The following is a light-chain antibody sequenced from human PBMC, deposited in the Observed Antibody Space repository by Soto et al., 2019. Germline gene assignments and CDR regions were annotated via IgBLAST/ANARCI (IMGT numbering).Light chain of an antibody. CDR3: QQYNSYWT. V-gene: IGKV1-5*03. CDR2: KAS. CDR1: QSISSW. Sequence: DIQMTQSPSTLSASVGDRVTITCRASQSISSWWAWYQQKPGKAPKLLIYKASNLASGVPSRFSGRGSGAEFTLTISSLRPDDFATYYCQQYNSYWTFGQGTKVEIK. J-gene: IGKJ1*01.